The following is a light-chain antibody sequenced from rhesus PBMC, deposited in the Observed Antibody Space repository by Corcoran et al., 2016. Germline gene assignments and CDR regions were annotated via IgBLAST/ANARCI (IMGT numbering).Light chain of an antibody. CDR1: QSVGSN. Sequence: ETVVTQSPATLSLSPGERATLSCRASQSVGSNLAWYPQKPGQAPKLLIYDASSRATGIPDRFSGSGAGTEFTLAIRSLEPEDVGVYCCQQSINSWTFGQGTKVEIK. V-gene: IGKV3-24*04. CDR2: DAS. CDR3: QQSINSWT. J-gene: IGKJ1*01.